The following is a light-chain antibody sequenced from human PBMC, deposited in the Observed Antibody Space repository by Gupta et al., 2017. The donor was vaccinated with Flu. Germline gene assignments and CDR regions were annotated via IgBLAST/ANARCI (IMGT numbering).Light chain of an antibody. CDR1: QTINTH. J-gene: IGKJ2*01. Sequence: IQMTQSPSSLSASVGDRVTITCRASQTINTHLNWYQQKPGKAPRLLIYLASTLQTGVPSRFSGSGSATDFTLTISSLQPEDFATYYCQQTYTAPDTFGQGTKVQIK. V-gene: IGKV1-39*01. CDR3: QQTYTAPDT. CDR2: LAS.